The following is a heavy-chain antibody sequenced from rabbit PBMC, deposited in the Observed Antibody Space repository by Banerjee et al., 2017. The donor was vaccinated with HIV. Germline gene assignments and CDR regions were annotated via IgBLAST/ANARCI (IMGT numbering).Heavy chain of an antibody. J-gene: IGHJ4*01. CDR3: ASYPLIPVNNL. CDR2: IYTGNSGST. CDR1: GFSFSSSYY. V-gene: IGHV1S40*01. Sequence: QSLEESGGGLVQPEGSLTLTCKASGFSFSSSYYMSWVRQAPGKGLEWIACIYTGNSGSTYYASRAKGRFSISKTSSTTVTLQMTSLTAADTATYFCASYPLIPVNNLWGPGTLVTVS. D-gene: IGHD7-1*01.